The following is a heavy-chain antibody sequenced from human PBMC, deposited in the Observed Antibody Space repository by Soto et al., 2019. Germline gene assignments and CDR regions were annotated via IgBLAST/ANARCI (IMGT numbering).Heavy chain of an antibody. CDR2: TYYNGDT. CDR1: DDSFRGAEYY. D-gene: IGHD6-19*01. J-gene: IGHJ4*02. V-gene: IGHV4-61*08. CDR3: ARGPAYINGWRTFDL. Sequence: VLLQESGPRLLRPSETLSLTCTVSDDSFRGAEYYWSWIRQPLGKGPEWIGYTYYNGDTKYNPALRSRVTMSEDTSKNQFSLRLSSVTAADTAVYFWARGPAYINGWRTFDLWGRGILVTVSS.